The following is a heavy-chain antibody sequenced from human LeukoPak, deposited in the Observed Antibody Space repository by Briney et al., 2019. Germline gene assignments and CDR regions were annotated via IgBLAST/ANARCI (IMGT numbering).Heavy chain of an antibody. V-gene: IGHV4-34*01. CDR3: ARRPGGYYGSGSYS. J-gene: IGHJ5*02. CDR1: GGSFSGYY. D-gene: IGHD3-10*01. Sequence: PSETLSLTCAVYGGSFSGYYWSWIRQPPGKGLEWIGEINHSGSTNYNPSLKSRVTISVDTSKNQFSPKLSSVTAADTAVYYCARRPGGYYGSGSYSWGQGTLVTVSS. CDR2: INHSGST.